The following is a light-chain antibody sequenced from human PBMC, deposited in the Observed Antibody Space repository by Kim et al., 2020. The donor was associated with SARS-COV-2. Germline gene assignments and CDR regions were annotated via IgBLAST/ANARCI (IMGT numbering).Light chain of an antibody. J-gene: IGKJ2*01. Sequence: SASVGDRVTITCRASQTISSRMAWYQQKPGKAHTLLIYEAASLETGVPSRFSGSRSGTEFTLTISSLQPDDFATYYCQQYNSYSATFGQGTKLEIK. V-gene: IGKV1-5*03. CDR3: QQYNSYSAT. CDR2: EAA. CDR1: QTISSR.